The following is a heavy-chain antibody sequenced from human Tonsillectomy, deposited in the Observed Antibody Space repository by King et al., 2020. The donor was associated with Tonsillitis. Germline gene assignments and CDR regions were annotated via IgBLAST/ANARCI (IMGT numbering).Heavy chain of an antibody. V-gene: IGHV4-31*03. CDR3: AMVRGVILYNWFDP. Sequence: VQLHESGPGLVKPSQTLSLTCTVSAGSSSSGGDYWSWIRQHPAKGLDWIGYTYYSGGTYSNPSLKSRVTIPVDTPKNQFSLKLRSVTAADTAVYYCAMVRGVILYNWFDPWGQGTLVTVSS. D-gene: IGHD3-10*01. CDR1: AGSSSSGGDY. J-gene: IGHJ5*02. CDR2: TYYSGGT.